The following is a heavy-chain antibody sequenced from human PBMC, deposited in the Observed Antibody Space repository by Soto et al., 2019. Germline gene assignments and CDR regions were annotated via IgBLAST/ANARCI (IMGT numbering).Heavy chain of an antibody. Sequence: GGSLRLSCAASGFTVSSNYMSWVRQAPGKGLEWVSVIYSGGSTYYADSVKGRFTISRDNSKNTLYLQMNSLRAEDTAVYYCARDRIAAAGKHIYYFDYWGQGTLVTVSS. CDR3: ARDRIAAAGKHIYYFDY. D-gene: IGHD6-13*01. CDR1: GFTVSSNY. J-gene: IGHJ4*02. CDR2: IYSGGST. V-gene: IGHV3-66*01.